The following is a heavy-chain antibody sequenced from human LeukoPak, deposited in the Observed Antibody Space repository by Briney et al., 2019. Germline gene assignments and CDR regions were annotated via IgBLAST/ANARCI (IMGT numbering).Heavy chain of an antibody. Sequence: SETLSLTCTVSGGSISSYYWSWIRQPPGKGLERIGYIYYSGSTNYNPSLKSRVTISVDTSKNQFSLKLSSVTAADTAVYYCARDNLVRYCSGGSCGGYYYYGMDVWGQGTTVTVSS. V-gene: IGHV4-59*01. J-gene: IGHJ6*02. CDR2: IYYSGST. D-gene: IGHD2-15*01. CDR1: GGSISSYY. CDR3: ARDNLVRYCSGGSCGGYYYYGMDV.